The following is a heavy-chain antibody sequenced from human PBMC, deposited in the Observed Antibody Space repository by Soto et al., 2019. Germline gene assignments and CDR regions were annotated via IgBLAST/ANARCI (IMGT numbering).Heavy chain of an antibody. D-gene: IGHD3-3*01. CDR3: ATGPPTIFGVVIEFDP. J-gene: IGHJ5*02. CDR2: FDPEDGET. V-gene: IGHV1-24*01. Sequence: VSVKVSCKAAGGTFISYTISWVRQAPGQGLEWMGSFDPEDGETIYAQKFQGRVTMTEDTSTDTAYMELSSLRSEDTAVYYCATGPPTIFGVVIEFDPWGQGTLVTVSS. CDR1: GGTFISYT.